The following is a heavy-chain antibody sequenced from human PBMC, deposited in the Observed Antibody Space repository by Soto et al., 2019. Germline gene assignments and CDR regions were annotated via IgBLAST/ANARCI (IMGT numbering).Heavy chain of an antibody. CDR3: ARVKRYDSSGYYNWYFYL. D-gene: IGHD3-22*01. CDR2: MNPNSGNT. CDR1: GYTFTSYA. V-gene: IGHV1-8*01. Sequence: QVQLVQSGAEVKKPGASVKVSCKASGYTFTSYAINWVRKATGQGREGMGWMNPNSGNTGYAQKFQGRVTMTRNTAISTAYMELSSLRSEDTAVYYCARVKRYDSSGYYNWYFYLWGRGTLVTVSS. J-gene: IGHJ2*01.